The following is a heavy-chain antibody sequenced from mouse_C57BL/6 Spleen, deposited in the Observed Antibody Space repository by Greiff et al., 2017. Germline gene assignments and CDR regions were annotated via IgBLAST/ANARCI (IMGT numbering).Heavy chain of an antibody. J-gene: IGHJ2*01. CDR2: INPNNGGT. Sequence: VQLQQSGPELVKPGASVKISCKASGYTFTDYYMNWVKQSHGKSLEWIGDINPNNGGTSYNQKFKGKATLTVDNASSTAYMELRSLTSEDSAVYYCARSGGSLDYWGQGTTLTVSS. CDR3: ARSGGSLDY. CDR1: GYTFTDYY. V-gene: IGHV1-26*01. D-gene: IGHD1-1*01.